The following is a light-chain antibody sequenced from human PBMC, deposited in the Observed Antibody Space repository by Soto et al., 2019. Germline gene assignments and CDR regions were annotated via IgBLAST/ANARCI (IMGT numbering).Light chain of an antibody. J-gene: IGLJ1*01. Sequence: QSVLTQPAYVSGSPGQSITISCTGTSSDVGGYNYVSWYQQHPGKAPKLMIYDVSNRPSGVSNRFSGSKSGNTASLTISGLQAEDEADYYCSSYTSSSTRVYVFGTGTKLTVL. V-gene: IGLV2-14*01. CDR3: SSYTSSSTRVYV. CDR1: SSDVGGYNY. CDR2: DVS.